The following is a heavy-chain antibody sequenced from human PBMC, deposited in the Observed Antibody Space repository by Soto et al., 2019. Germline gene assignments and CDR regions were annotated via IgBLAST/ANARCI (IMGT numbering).Heavy chain of an antibody. CDR3: AKAYGASHSPCDY. J-gene: IGHJ4*02. Sequence: RGSLRLSCAASGFTFRGYAMSWVRQAPGKGPEWVSGISGSGDTTYHANSVKGRFTISRDNSKNTLYLQVNSLRAEDTAVYYCAKAYGASHSPCDYWGKGNMVTVSP. CDR1: GFTFRGYA. D-gene: IGHD2-21*01. V-gene: IGHV3-23*01. CDR2: ISGSGDTT.